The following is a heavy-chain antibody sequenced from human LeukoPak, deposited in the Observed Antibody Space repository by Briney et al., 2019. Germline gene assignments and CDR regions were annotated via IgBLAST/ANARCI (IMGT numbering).Heavy chain of an antibody. V-gene: IGHV5-51*01. CDR2: IYPGDSDT. Sequence: GGSLQISGKGSGSIFTSYWIGWGRQMPGKGLEWMGIIYPGDSDTRYSPSFQGQVTISADKSISTAYLQWSSLKASDTAMYYCARKARVAAAGAIDYWGQGTLVTVSS. CDR3: ARKARVAAAGAIDY. J-gene: IGHJ4*02. D-gene: IGHD6-13*01. CDR1: GSIFTSYW.